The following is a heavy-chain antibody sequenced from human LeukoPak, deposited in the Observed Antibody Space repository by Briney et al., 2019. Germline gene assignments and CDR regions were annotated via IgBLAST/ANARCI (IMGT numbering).Heavy chain of an antibody. V-gene: IGHV4-4*07. CDR2: IYTSGSP. CDR1: GGSISSYY. Sequence: SETLSLTCTVSGGSISSYYWSWIRQPAGKGLEWSGRIYTSGSPNDNPALKSQVTMSVDTSKIQFSLKLSAVPAADTAVYYCARGGGGQWLVLGGFDYWGQGTLVTVSS. CDR3: ARGGGGQWLVLGGFDY. D-gene: IGHD6-19*01. J-gene: IGHJ4*02.